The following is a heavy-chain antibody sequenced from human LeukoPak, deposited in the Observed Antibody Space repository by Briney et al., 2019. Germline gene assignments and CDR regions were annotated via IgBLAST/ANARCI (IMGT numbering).Heavy chain of an antibody. J-gene: IGHJ4*02. CDR1: GGSISSGSYY. D-gene: IGHD1-26*01. Sequence: SQTLSLTCTVSGGSISSGSYYWSWIRQPAGKGLGWIGRIYTSGSTNCNPSLKSRVTMSVDTSKNQFSLKLSSVTAADTAVYYCARGRYSGTYSLDYWGQGTLVTVSS. CDR2: IYTSGST. V-gene: IGHV4-61*02. CDR3: ARGRYSGTYSLDY.